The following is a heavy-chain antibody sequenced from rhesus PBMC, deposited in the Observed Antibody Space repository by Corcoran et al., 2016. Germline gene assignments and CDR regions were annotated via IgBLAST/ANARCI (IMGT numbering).Heavy chain of an antibody. CDR1: GGSISSSY. V-gene: IGHV4-169*02. CDR2: IYGSGSSA. Sequence: QLQLQESGPGLVKPSETLSVTCAVSGGSISSSYWSWIRQAPGKGLERIGYIYGSGSSANYNPSLKSRVTLSVAASKNRHSLALRSVTPADTAVHFCACGDYFDYWGQGVLVTVYS. CDR3: ACGDYFDY. J-gene: IGHJ4*01.